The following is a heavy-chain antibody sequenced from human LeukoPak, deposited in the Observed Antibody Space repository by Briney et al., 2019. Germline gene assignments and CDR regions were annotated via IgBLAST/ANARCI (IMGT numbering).Heavy chain of an antibody. CDR3: ARGPLIVVVVAATYYYYGMDV. J-gene: IGHJ6*02. Sequence: ASVKVSCKASGYTFTGYYIHWVRQAPGQGLEWMGWMNPNSGNTGYAQRFQGRVTMTRNTSISTAYMELSSLRSEDTAVYYCARGPLIVVVVAATYYYYGMDVWGQGTTVTVSS. D-gene: IGHD2-15*01. CDR1: GYTFTGYY. CDR2: MNPNSGNT. V-gene: IGHV1-8*02.